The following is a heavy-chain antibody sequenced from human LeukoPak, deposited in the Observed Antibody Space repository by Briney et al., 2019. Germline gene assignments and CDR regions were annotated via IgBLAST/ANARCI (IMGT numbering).Heavy chain of an antibody. CDR2: IRSEAYGGTT. Sequence: PGRSLRLSCTASGFTFRDYTMTWVRQAPGKGLEWVGFIRSEAYGGTTEYAASVKGRFTISRDDSKSIVYLEMNTLKTEDTAVYYCARAGAYHFDNWGQGTLVTVSS. CDR1: GFTFRDYT. D-gene: IGHD3-16*01. CDR3: ARAGAYHFDN. J-gene: IGHJ4*02. V-gene: IGHV3-49*04.